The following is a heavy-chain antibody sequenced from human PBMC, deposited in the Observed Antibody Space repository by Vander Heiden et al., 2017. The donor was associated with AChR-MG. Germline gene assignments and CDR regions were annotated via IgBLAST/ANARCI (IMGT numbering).Heavy chain of an antibody. CDR3: THGSGSYYRFDY. CDR1: GFPFSTNS. CDR2: ISSSSSTI. J-gene: IGHJ4*02. D-gene: IGHD3-10*01. Sequence: EVQLVESGGGLVQPGGSLRRSCADSGFPFSTNSMNWVRQAPGKGLEWVSYISSSSSTIYYADSVKGRFTISRDNAKNSLYLQMNSLRDEDTAVYYCTHGSGSYYRFDYWGQGTLITVSS. V-gene: IGHV3-48*02.